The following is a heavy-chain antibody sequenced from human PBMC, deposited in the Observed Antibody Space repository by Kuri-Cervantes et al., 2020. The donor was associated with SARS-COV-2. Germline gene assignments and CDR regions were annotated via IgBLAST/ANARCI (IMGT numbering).Heavy chain of an antibody. CDR3: VRVLTHTGLGDQLPHYYYGMDV. Sequence: SQTLSLTCAISGDSVSSNSAAWNWIRQSPSRGLEWLGRTYYRSKWYNDYAVSAKSRITINPDTSKNQFSLQLNSVTPEDTAVYYCVRVLTHTGLGDQLPHYYYGMDVWGQGTTVTVSS. V-gene: IGHV6-1*01. CDR1: GDSVSSNSAA. D-gene: IGHD2-2*01. CDR2: TYYRSKWYN. J-gene: IGHJ6*02.